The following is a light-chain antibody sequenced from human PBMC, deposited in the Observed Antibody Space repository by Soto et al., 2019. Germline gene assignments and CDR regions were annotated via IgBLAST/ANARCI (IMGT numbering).Light chain of an antibody. J-gene: IGKJ1*01. CDR1: QSVSSN. V-gene: IGKV3-15*01. Sequence: EIVMTQSPATLSVSPGERATLSCRASQSVSSNLAWFQHKPGQAPRLLIYGASTRATGISARFSGSGSGTEFTLTISSLQSKDFAVYYGQQYNNWPPWTFGQGTKVEIK. CDR2: GAS. CDR3: QQYNNWPPWT.